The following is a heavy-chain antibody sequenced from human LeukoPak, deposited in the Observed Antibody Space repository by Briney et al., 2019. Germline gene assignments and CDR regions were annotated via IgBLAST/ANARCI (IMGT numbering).Heavy chain of an antibody. Sequence: SETLSLTCAVYGGSFSGYYWSWIRQPPGKGLEWIGEINHSGSTNYNPSLKSRVIISVDTSKNQFSLKLSSVTAADTAVYYCARGPVASAFDIWGQGTMVTVSS. CDR2: INHSGST. CDR1: GGSFSGYY. CDR3: ARGPVASAFDI. J-gene: IGHJ3*02. D-gene: IGHD2-15*01. V-gene: IGHV4-34*01.